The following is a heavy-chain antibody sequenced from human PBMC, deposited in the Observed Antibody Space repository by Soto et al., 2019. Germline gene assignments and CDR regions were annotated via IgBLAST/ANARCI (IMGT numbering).Heavy chain of an antibody. D-gene: IGHD6-19*01. CDR2: IYYSGST. CDR3: ARVRWTVAGPGHFDY. CDR1: GGSISSYY. Sequence: QVQLQESRPGLVKPSETLSLTCTVSGGSISSYYWSWIRQPPGKGLEWIGYIYYSGSTNYNPSLKSRVTISVDTSKNQFPPRRSSVPAADTAVYYCARVRWTVAGPGHFDYCCHGTLVTVAS. J-gene: IGHJ4*01. V-gene: IGHV4-59*01.